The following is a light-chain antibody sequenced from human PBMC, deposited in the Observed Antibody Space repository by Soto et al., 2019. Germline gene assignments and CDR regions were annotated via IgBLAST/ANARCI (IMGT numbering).Light chain of an antibody. CDR1: EDINSR. Sequence: DIQMTQSPSSVSASVGDRVTISCRASEDINSRLAWYQQKPGNAPKLLIYAAFILQSGVPSRFSGDGAGTVFTLSISSLPPEDFATYYCQQADSFPITFGQGTRLEIK. CDR3: QQADSFPIT. J-gene: IGKJ5*01. CDR2: AAF. V-gene: IGKV1-12*01.